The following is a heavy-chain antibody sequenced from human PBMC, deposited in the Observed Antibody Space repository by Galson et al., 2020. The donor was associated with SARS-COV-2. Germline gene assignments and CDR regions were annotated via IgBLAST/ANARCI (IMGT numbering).Heavy chain of an antibody. D-gene: IGHD2-8*02. CDR2: IQHTRTT. CDR3: ARDCGPTGRGNWFDP. V-gene: IGHV4-39*07. J-gene: IGHJ5*02. Sequence: SETLSLTCIVSGGSISINNYYCSRIRQPPWNGLEWTGRIQHTRTTYYNQSLKGRVSMAVDTSKTQFSLRPTSVTAADSAIYYCARDCGPTGRGNWFDPWGQGTLVTVSS. CDR1: GGSISINNYY.